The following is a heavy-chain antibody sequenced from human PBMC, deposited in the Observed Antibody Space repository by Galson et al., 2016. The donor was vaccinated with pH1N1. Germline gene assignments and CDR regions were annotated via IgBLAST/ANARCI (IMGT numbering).Heavy chain of an antibody. CDR1: GFTFSSYA. V-gene: IGHV3-23*01. CDR2: IKGSGGST. D-gene: IGHD2/OR15-2a*01. CDR3: AKTLTHDEIYDAFDI. J-gene: IGHJ3*02. Sequence: SLRLSCAASGFTFSSYAMRWVRQAPGKGLEWVSAIKGSGGSTYYADSVKGRFTISRDNSKNTLYLQMNSLRAEDTAVYYCAKTLTHDEIYDAFDIWGQGKMVTVSS.